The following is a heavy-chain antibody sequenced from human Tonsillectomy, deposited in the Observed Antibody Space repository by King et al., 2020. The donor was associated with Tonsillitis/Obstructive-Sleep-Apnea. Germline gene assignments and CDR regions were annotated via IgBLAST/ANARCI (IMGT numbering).Heavy chain of an antibody. CDR3: ASPINMVQGVIMGEDAFDI. CDR1: GYSFTSYW. J-gene: IGHJ3*02. D-gene: IGHD3-10*01. Sequence: QLVQSGAEVKKPGESLKISCKGSGYSFTSYWIGWVRQMPGKGLEWMGIIYPGDSDTRYSPSFQGQVTISADKSISTAYLQWSSLKASDTAMYYCASPINMVQGVIMGEDAFDIWGQGTMVTVSS. V-gene: IGHV5-51*01. CDR2: IYPGDSDT.